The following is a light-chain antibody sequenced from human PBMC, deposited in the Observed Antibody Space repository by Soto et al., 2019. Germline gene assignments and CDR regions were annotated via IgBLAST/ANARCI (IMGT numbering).Light chain of an antibody. CDR1: QNIGTS. Sequence: DIQMTQSPSSLSVSIGDSITITCRASQNIGTSLNWYQMKLGRAPKLLIYSAATLQSGAPSRFSGGGSGTDFTLTIKNLQPDDFATYSCQQSDNAPYTFGLVTMLEIK. J-gene: IGKJ2*01. V-gene: IGKV1-39*01. CDR2: SAA. CDR3: QQSDNAPYT.